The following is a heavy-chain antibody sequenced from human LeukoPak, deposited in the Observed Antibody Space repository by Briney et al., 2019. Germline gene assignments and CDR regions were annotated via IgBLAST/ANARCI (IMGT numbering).Heavy chain of an antibody. CDR3: ARGYYYDSSGYYPPFVY. V-gene: IGHV1-46*01. D-gene: IGHD3-22*01. CDR2: INPSGGST. J-gene: IGHJ4*02. CDR1: GYAFTSYY. Sequence: GASVQFSCKASGYAFTSYYMHWVRPAPGQGREWMGIINPSGGSTSYAQKFQGRVTMTRDTSTSTVYMELSSLRSEDTAVYYCARGYYYDSSGYYPPFVYWGQGTLVTVSS.